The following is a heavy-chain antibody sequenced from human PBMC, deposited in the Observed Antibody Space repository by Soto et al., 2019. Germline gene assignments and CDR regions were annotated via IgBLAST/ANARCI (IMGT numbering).Heavy chain of an antibody. D-gene: IGHD2-15*01. V-gene: IGHV1-2*04. CDR3: ASDRLGRYCSGGSCPFDY. CDR1: GYTFTAYF. Sequence: ASVKVSCKPSGYTFTAYFIHWVRQAPGQGLGWMGWINPSSGGTNYAQKFQGWVAMTVDTSISTAYMELSRLASDDTAVYYCASDRLGRYCSGGSCPFDYWGQGTLVTVSS. CDR2: INPSSGGT. J-gene: IGHJ4*02.